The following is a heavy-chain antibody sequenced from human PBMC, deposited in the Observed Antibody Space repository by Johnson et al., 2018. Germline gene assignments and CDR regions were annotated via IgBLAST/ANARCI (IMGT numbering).Heavy chain of an antibody. CDR3: ARALGRMVRGVIRGYYYYGMDV. CDR2: MGTAGDT. CDR1: GFTFSSYD. D-gene: IGHD3-10*01. Sequence: VQLVESGGGLVQXGGSXRLXCAASGFTFSSYDMHWVRQATGKGLEWVSAMGTAGDTYYPGSVKGRFTIPRENAKNSLYLQMNSLRAGDTAVYYCARALGRMVRGVIRGYYYYGMDVWGQGTTVTVSS. V-gene: IGHV3-13*01. J-gene: IGHJ6*02.